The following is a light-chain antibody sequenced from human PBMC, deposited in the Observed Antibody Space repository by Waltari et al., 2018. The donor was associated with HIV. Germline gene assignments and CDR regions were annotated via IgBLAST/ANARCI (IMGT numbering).Light chain of an antibody. CDR3: QQYYDTPLT. V-gene: IGKV4-1*01. Sequence: DIVMTQAPDSLAVPLGERDTIGCQSSQSVLFRANSKNYLAWYQQKPGQPPKLLIHWASTRESGVPDRFSGSGSGTDFTLTISSLQAEDVAVYYCQQYYDTPLTFGGGTKVEVK. J-gene: IGKJ4*01. CDR2: WAS. CDR1: QSVLFRANSKNY.